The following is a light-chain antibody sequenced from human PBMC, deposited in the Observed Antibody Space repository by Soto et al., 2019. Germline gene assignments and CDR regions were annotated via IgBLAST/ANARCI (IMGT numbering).Light chain of an antibody. J-gene: IGKJ3*01. CDR1: QGIRKD. V-gene: IGKV1-17*02. CDR2: AAS. Sequence: DIQMTQSPCSLSASVGDRVTITCRASQGIRKDLDWYQQKPGKAPKCLIYAASSLHTGVPSRFSGTGSGTAFTLTISNLQPEDFATYFCLQHNSYIFTFGPGTKVDIK. CDR3: LQHNSYIFT.